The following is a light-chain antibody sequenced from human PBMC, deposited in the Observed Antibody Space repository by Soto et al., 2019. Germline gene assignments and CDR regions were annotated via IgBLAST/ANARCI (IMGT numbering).Light chain of an antibody. CDR2: DDR. CDR3: QVWHSTSVRV. Sequence: SYELTQPPSVSVAPGQTARITCGGNNIGAKVVHWYQQKKPGQAPVLVVFDDRARPSTIPERFSGSNSGNTATLTISRVEAGDEADFYCQVWHSTSVRVFGGGTQLTVL. V-gene: IGLV3-21*02. CDR1: NIGAKV. J-gene: IGLJ2*01.